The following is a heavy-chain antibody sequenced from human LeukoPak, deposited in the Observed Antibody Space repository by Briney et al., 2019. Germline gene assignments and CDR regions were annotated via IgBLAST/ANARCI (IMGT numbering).Heavy chain of an antibody. CDR1: GGSISSGDYY. J-gene: IGHJ4*02. D-gene: IGHD6-13*01. Sequence: PSQTLSLTCTVAGGSISSGDYYWSWIRQPPGKGLEWIGYIYTSGSTNYNPSLKSRVTISVDTSKNQFSLKLSSVTAADTAVYYCARSQPVSRFDYWGQGTLVTVSS. CDR3: ARSQPVSRFDY. CDR2: IYTSGST. V-gene: IGHV4-30-4*01.